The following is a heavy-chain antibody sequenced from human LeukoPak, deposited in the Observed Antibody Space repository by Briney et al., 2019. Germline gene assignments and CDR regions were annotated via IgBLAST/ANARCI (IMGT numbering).Heavy chain of an antibody. J-gene: IGHJ4*02. CDR3: ARESGGNNPYYFDY. CDR1: GFTFITYW. D-gene: IGHD1-14*01. CDR2: INSDGSTT. Sequence: GGSLRLSCAASGFTFITYWMHWVRQAPGKGLVWVSSINSDGSTTTYADSVKGRFTISRDNSKNTLYLQMNSLRTEDTAVYYCARESGGNNPYYFDYWGQGTLVTVSS. V-gene: IGHV3-74*01.